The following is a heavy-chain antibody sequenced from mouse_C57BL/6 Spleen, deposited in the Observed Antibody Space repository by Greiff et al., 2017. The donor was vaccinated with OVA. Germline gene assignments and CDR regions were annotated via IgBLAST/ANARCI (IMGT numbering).Heavy chain of an antibody. J-gene: IGHJ1*03. CDR2: ISYDGSN. V-gene: IGHV3-6*01. CDR1: GYSITSGYY. CDR3: ARDGFSEYFDV. Sequence: EVKLMESGPGLVKPSQSLSLTCSVTGYSITSGYYWNWIRQFPGNKLEWMGYISYDGSNNYNPSLKNRISITRDTSKNQFFLKLNSVTTEDTATYYCARDGFSEYFDVWGTGTTVTVSS.